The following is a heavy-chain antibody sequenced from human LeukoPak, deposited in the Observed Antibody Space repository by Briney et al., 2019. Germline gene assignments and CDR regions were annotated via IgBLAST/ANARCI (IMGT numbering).Heavy chain of an antibody. D-gene: IGHD5-12*01. CDR1: GFTVSSNY. CDR2: IYSGGST. V-gene: IGHV3-66*01. Sequence: GGSLRLSCAASGFTVSSNYMSWVRQAPGKGLEWVSVIYSGGSTYYADSVKGRFTISRDSSKNTLYLQMNSLRAEDTAVYYCATRYSGYDHRGYYYYYGMDVWGQGTTVTVSS. CDR3: ATRYSGYDHRGYYYYYGMDV. J-gene: IGHJ6*02.